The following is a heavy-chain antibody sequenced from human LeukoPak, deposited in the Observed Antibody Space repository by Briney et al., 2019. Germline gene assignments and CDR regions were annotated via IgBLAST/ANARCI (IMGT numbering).Heavy chain of an antibody. CDR2: ISYDGSNK. Sequence: GGSLRLSCTASEFTFSSYWMSWVRQAPGKGLEWVAVISYDGSNKYYADSVKGRFTISRDNSKNTLYLQMNSLRAEDTAVYYCARPSGSYYDYYYYCMDVWGQGTTVTVSS. V-gene: IGHV3-30-3*01. CDR3: ARPSGSYYDYYYYCMDV. J-gene: IGHJ6*02. D-gene: IGHD1-26*01. CDR1: EFTFSSYW.